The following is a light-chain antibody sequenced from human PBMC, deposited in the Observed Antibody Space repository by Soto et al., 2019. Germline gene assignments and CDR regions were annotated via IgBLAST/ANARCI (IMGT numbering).Light chain of an antibody. CDR1: QSVSSN. Sequence: EIVMTQSPATLSVSPGERATFSCRASQSVSSNLAWYQQKPGQAPRLLIYGASIRATGIPARFRGSGSGTEFTLTISILQSEDFAVYYCQHYNNWPPWTFGQGTKVDIK. CDR2: GAS. J-gene: IGKJ1*01. V-gene: IGKV3D-15*03. CDR3: QHYNNWPPWT.